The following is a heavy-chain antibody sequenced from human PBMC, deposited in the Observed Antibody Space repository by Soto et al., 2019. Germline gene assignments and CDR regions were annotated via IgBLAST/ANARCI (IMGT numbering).Heavy chain of an antibody. CDR3: ARELVAVCSGGRCYSI. CDR2: ISSSGTYI. V-gene: IGHV3-21*01. Sequence: EMQLVESGGGLVKAGGSLRLSCAASGFTFSIYSMNWVRQAPGKGLEWVSSISSSGTYIYYADSVKGRFTISRDNAKNSLYLDMNSLRAEDTAVYYCARELVAVCSGGRCYSIWGQGTLVTVSS. D-gene: IGHD2-15*01. J-gene: IGHJ4*02. CDR1: GFTFSIYS.